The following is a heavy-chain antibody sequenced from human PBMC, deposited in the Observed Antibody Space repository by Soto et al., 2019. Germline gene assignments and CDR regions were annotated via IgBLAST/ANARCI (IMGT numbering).Heavy chain of an antibody. J-gene: IGHJ4*02. CDR3: ATNYGSGSTHFDS. CDR1: GDTFSFYT. V-gene: IGHV1-69*02. D-gene: IGHD3-10*01. Sequence: QVQLVQSGAEVKKPGSSVRLSCTASGDTFSFYTISWVRQAPGQGPEWMGRVIPMVGMAHYPQKFQGRVTISADKSTSTAYMVLSSLRSDDTAVYFCATNYGSGSTHFDSWGQGTLVTVSS. CDR2: VIPMVGMA.